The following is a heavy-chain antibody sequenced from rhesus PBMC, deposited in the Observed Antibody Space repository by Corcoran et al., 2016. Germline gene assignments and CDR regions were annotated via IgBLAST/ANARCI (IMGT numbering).Heavy chain of an antibody. Sequence: QVQLQESGPGLVKPSETLSLTCAVSGYSISSGYYWGWIRQPPGQGLEYIGYISGYSGSTYYNPSLKSRVTISKDTSKNQFSLKLNSATAADTAVYYCARPLSGDLMGWVDYWGQGVLVTVSS. D-gene: IGHD7-45*01. J-gene: IGHJ4*01. V-gene: IGHV4-99*01. CDR3: ARPLSGDLMGWVDY. CDR1: GYSISSGYY. CDR2: ISGYSGST.